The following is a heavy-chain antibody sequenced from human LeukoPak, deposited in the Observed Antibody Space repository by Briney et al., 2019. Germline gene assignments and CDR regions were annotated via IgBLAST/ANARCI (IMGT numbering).Heavy chain of an antibody. CDR3: ARLNDYDSSGYYYVADY. CDR1: GYRFSSYW. D-gene: IGHD3-22*01. J-gene: IGHJ4*02. CDR2: IYPGDSET. V-gene: IGHV5-51*01. Sequence: GESLKISCKGSGYRFSSYWIGWVRQMPGKGLEWMGIIYPGDSETRYSPSFQGQVTISADKSISTAYLQWSSLKASDTAMYYCARLNDYDSSGYYYVADYWGQGTLVTVSS.